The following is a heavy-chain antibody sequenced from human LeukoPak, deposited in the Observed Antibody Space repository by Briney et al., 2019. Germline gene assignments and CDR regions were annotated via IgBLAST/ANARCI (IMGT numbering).Heavy chain of an antibody. V-gene: IGHV4-34*01. CDR1: GGSFSGYY. CDR3: ARVQAYGGKGYFDY. CDR2: INHSGST. D-gene: IGHD4-23*01. Sequence: SETLSLTCAVYGGSFSGYYWSWIRQPPGKGLEWIGEINHSGSTNYNPSLKSRVTISVDTSKNQFSLKLSSVTAADTAVYYCARVQAYGGKGYFDYWGQGTLVTVSS. J-gene: IGHJ4*02.